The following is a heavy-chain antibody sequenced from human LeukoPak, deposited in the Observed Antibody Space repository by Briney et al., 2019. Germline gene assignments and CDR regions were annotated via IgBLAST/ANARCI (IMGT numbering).Heavy chain of an antibody. CDR2: ISYDGSNK. CDR3: AKDHRSGGNIDY. D-gene: IGHD2-15*01. V-gene: IGHV3-30*18. CDR1: GFTFSSYG. Sequence: GGSLRLSCAASGFTFSSYGMHWVRQAPGKGLEWVAVISYDGSNKYYADSVKGRFTISRDNSKNTLYLQMNSLRAEDTAVYYCAKDHRSGGNIDYWGQGTLVAVSS. J-gene: IGHJ4*02.